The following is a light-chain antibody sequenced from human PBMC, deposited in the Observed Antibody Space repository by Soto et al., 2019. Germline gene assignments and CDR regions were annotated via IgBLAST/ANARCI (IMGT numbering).Light chain of an antibody. J-gene: IGKJ1*01. CDR3: QHYGGVWT. Sequence: DIQMTQSPSTLSASVGDRVTITCRASQSIRSWVAWYQQKPGKAPRLLIYKASSLESGVPSRFSGSGSGTDFTLTISSLQPEDFATYHCQHYGGVWTFGQGTKVDI. CDR1: QSIRSW. V-gene: IGKV1-5*03. CDR2: KAS.